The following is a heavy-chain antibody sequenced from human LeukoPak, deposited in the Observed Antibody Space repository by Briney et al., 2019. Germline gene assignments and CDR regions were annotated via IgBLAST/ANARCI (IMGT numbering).Heavy chain of an antibody. CDR2: IYYSGST. D-gene: IGHD4-17*01. V-gene: IGHV4-31*03. CDR1: GGSISSGGYY. CDR3: AREDYGDYGGFDL. J-gene: IGHJ5*02. Sequence: SSETLSLTCTVSGGSISSGGYYWSWIRQHPGKGLEWIGYIYYSGSTYYNPSLKSRVTISVDTSKNQFSLKLSSVTAADTAAYYCAREDYGDYGGFDLWGQGTLVTVSS.